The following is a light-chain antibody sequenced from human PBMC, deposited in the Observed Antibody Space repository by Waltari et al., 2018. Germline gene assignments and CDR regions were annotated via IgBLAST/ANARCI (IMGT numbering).Light chain of an antibody. V-gene: IGKV3-20*01. CDR2: GSS. J-gene: IGKJ1*01. CDR3: QHYVRLPAT. CDR1: QSVSRS. Sequence: IVLTQSPGTLSLSPGERATLTTRTSQSVSRSLAGYQQKPGQAPRPRIYGSSNRATGIPDRFTGGGSGTDFSLTISSLEPEDFAIYFCQHYVRLPATFGQGTKVEIK.